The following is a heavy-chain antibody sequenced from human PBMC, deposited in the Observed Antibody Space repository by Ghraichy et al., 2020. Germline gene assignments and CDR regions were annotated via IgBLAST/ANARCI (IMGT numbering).Heavy chain of an antibody. CDR1: GFPFSRYG. J-gene: IGHJ4*02. CDR2: RSPDKETK. D-gene: IGHD1-26*01. V-gene: IGHV3-30*03. Sequence: GGSLRLSCKASGFPFSRYGFHWVRRAPGKGLECMAGRSPDKETKFYADSVRGQFTISSDDSKSTLFLRMNNLRPEDTGMYYCARGNDGSPDSWGPGTLVIVSS. CDR3: ARGNDGSPDS.